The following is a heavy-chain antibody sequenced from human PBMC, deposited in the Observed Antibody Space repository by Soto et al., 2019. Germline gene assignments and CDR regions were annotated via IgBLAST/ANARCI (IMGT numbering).Heavy chain of an antibody. CDR2: IYYSGST. Sequence: SETLSLTCTVSGGSISSYYWSWIRQPPGKGLEWIGYIYYSGSTNYNPSLKSRVTISVDTSKNKFSLKLSSVTAADTAVYYCARANTHTPRDAFDIWGQGTMVTVSS. V-gene: IGHV4-59*01. D-gene: IGHD2-2*02. CDR1: GGSISSYY. J-gene: IGHJ3*02. CDR3: ARANTHTPRDAFDI.